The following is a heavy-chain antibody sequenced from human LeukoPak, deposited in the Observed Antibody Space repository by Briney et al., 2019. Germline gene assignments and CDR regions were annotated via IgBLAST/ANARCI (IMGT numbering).Heavy chain of an antibody. Sequence: PSETLSLTCTVSGGSISSYYWSWIRQPPGKGLEWIGYIYYSGSTNYNPSLKSRVTISVDTSKNQFSLKLSSVTAADTAVYYCARGSSIAAGGAFDIWGQGTMVTVSS. D-gene: IGHD6-6*01. CDR1: GGSISSYY. CDR2: IYYSGST. CDR3: ARGSSIAAGGAFDI. V-gene: IGHV4-59*01. J-gene: IGHJ3*02.